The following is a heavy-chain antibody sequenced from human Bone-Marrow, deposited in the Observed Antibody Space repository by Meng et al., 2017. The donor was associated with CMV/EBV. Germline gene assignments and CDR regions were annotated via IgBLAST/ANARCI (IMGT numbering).Heavy chain of an antibody. CDR3: ARETALAVSGSHYFDS. V-gene: IGHV1-69*05. J-gene: IGHJ4*02. Sequence: GTFSSYGIQWVRQAPGQGLEWMGGIIPIFGTTNYAQKFQDRVTITTDESTSTAYMKLSSLRSEDTAVYYCARETALAVSGSHYFDSWGQRTLVTVSS. CDR1: GTFSSYG. CDR2: IIPIFGTT. D-gene: IGHD3-3*02.